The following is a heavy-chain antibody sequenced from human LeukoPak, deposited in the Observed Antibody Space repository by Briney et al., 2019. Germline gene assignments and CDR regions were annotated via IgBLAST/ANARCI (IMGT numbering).Heavy chain of an antibody. J-gene: IGHJ3*02. CDR3: ARSQGAFDI. CDR1: GFTFSSYS. Sequence: GGSPRLSCAASGFTFSSYSMNWVRQAPGKGLEWVSSISSSSSYIYYADSVKGRFTISRDNAKNSLYLQMHSLRAEDTAVYYCARSQGAFDIWGQGTMVTVSS. CDR2: ISSSSSYI. V-gene: IGHV3-21*01.